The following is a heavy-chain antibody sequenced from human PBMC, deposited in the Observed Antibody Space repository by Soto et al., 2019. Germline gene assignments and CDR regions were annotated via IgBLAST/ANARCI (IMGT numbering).Heavy chain of an antibody. Sequence: VGSLRLSCAASGFTFSSYDMHWVCQATGKGLEWVSAIGTAGDTYYPGSVKGRFTISRENAKNSLYLQMNSLRAGDTAVYYCARAGYSYGFDYWGQGTLVTVSS. CDR3: ARAGYSYGFDY. CDR1: GFTFSSYD. D-gene: IGHD5-18*01. V-gene: IGHV3-13*01. J-gene: IGHJ4*02. CDR2: IGTAGDT.